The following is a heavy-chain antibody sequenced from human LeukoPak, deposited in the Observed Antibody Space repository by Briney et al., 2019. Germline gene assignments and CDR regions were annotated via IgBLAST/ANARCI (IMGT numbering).Heavy chain of an antibody. D-gene: IGHD2-15*01. J-gene: IGHJ4*02. V-gene: IGHV1-69*05. Sequence: SVKVSCKASGGTFSSYAISWVRQALGQGLGWMGGIIPIFGTANYAQKFQGRVTITTDESTSTAYMELSSLRSEDTAVYYCASELDCSGGSCYGYWGQGTLVTVSS. CDR3: ASELDCSGGSCYGY. CDR2: IIPIFGTA. CDR1: GGTFSSYA.